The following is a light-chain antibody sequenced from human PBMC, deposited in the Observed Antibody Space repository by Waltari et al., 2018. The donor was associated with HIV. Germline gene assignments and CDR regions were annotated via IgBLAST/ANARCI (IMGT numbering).Light chain of an antibody. V-gene: IGLV1-44*01. Sequence: QSVLPQPPSASGTPGQRVTISCSGSRSNIGSNDVNWYQQVPGTAPKFLMYSNNKLPSGAPYRFSGSKSGTSASLAISGLQSDDEADYYCAAWDESLNAWVFGGGTRLTVL. CDR2: SNN. J-gene: IGLJ3*02. CDR1: RSNIGSND. CDR3: AAWDESLNAWV.